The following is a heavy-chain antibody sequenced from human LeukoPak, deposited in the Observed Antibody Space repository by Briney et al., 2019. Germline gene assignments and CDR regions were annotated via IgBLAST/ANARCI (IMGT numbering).Heavy chain of an antibody. CDR2: ISYDGSNK. J-gene: IGHJ1*01. Sequence: GGSLRLSCAASGFTFSSYAMHWVRQAPGNGLEWVAVISYDGSNKYYADSVKGRFTISRDNSKNTPYLQMNSLRAEDTAVYYCARETGYYDFQHWGQGTLVTVSS. CDR1: GFTFSSYA. CDR3: ARETGYYDFQH. V-gene: IGHV3-30-3*01. D-gene: IGHD3-10*01.